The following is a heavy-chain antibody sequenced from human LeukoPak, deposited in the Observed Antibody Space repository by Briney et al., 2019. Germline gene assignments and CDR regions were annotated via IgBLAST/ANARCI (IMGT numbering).Heavy chain of an antibody. CDR2: ISSTYSTA. D-gene: IGHD6-13*01. CDR3: ARDQVAAAGARDSDF. Sequence: PGGSLRLSCAASGFTFSSYSMNWVRQAPGKGLEWVSYISSTYSTAYYADSVKGRFTISRDNAKNLLYLQMSSLRDEDTAVYYCARDQVAAAGARDSDFWGQGTLVTVSS. CDR1: GFTFSSYS. J-gene: IGHJ4*02. V-gene: IGHV3-48*02.